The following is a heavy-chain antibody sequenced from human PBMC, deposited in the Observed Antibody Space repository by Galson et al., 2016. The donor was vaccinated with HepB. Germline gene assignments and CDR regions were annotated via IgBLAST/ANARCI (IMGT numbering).Heavy chain of an antibody. D-gene: IGHD4-17*01. CDR3: ACHGDAAVFDV. CDR1: GGSVSSGDYH. CDR2: KSYSGST. J-gene: IGHJ4*02. V-gene: IGHV4-30-4*01. Sequence: LSLTCAVSGGSVSSGDYHWSWIRQPPGKGLEWVGSKSYSGSTYYNPSLKSRLTTSLDTSKNQFSLRLSSVTAADTAIYYSACHGDAAVFDVWGQGTLVTVSS.